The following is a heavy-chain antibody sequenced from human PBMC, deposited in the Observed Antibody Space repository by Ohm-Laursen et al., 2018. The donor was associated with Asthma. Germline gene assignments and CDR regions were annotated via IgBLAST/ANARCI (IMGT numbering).Heavy chain of an antibody. CDR1: GGSINSGGDY. CDR2: IYYSGST. J-gene: IGHJ4*02. D-gene: IGHD3-22*01. V-gene: IGHV4-31*03. CDR3: ARDRRERSDYYGVDS. Sequence: PSDTLSLTCTVSGGSINSGGDYWTWIRHLPGRGLEWIGFIYYSGSTHYNPSLKSRVTISIDTSENQFSLNLRAATAADTAVYYCARDRRERSDYYGVDSWGQGTLVTVSS.